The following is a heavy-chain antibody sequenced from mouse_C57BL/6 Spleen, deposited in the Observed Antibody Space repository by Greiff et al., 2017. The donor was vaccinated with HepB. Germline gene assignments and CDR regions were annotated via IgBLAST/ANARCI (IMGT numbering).Heavy chain of an antibody. Sequence: QVQLKQSGAELVRPGASVTLSCKASGYTFTDYEMHWVKQTPVHGLEWIGAIDPETGGTAYNQKFKGKAILTADKSSSTAYMELRSLTSEDSAVYYCTTGSSESWFAYWGQGTLVTVSA. J-gene: IGHJ3*01. D-gene: IGHD1-1*01. V-gene: IGHV1-15*01. CDR3: TTGSSESWFAY. CDR2: IDPETGGT. CDR1: GYTFTDYE.